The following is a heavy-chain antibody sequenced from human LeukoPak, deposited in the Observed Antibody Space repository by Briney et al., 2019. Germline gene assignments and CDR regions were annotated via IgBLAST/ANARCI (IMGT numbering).Heavy chain of an antibody. CDR3: ARDPSSGWFTPPGVCDY. CDR1: GYTFTSYD. V-gene: IGHV1-18*01. J-gene: IGHJ4*02. Sequence: ASVKVSCKASGYTFTSYDINWVRQATGQGLEWMGWISAYNGNTNYAQKLQGRVTMTTDTSTSTAYMELRSLRSDDTAVYYCARDPSSGWFTPPGVCDYWGQGTLVTVSS. D-gene: IGHD6-19*01. CDR2: ISAYNGNT.